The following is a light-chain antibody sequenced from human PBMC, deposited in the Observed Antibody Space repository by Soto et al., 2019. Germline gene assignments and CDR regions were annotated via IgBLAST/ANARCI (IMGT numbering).Light chain of an antibody. J-gene: IGKJ1*01. CDR2: DAS. CDR3: QQYYSDPWT. CDR1: QSISIW. V-gene: IGKV1-5*01. Sequence: DVQMMKSHSNLCASVGDRVTITCRASQSISIWLAWYQQKPGKAPKLLIYDASSLESGVPSRFIGSGSGTEFTLAISCLQPDDFATYYCQQYYSDPWTFDQGTKVDI.